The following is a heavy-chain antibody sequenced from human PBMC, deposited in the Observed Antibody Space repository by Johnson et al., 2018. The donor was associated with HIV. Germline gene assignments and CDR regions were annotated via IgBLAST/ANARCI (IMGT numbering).Heavy chain of an antibody. Sequence: QVQLVESGGGVVQPGGSLRLSCAASGFTFSSYGMHWVRQAPGKGLEWVAFIRYDGSNRYYADSVKGRFTISRDNSKNTLYLQMNSLKSEDTAVYYCTTDQVGRNYGGKYHIWGQGTMVTVSS. V-gene: IGHV3-30*02. J-gene: IGHJ3*02. D-gene: IGHD1-7*01. CDR2: IRYDGSNR. CDR3: TTDQVGRNYGGKYHI. CDR1: GFTFSSYG.